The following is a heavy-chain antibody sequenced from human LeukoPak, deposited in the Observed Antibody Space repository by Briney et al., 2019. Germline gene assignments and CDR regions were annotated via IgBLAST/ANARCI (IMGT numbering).Heavy chain of an antibody. D-gene: IGHD3-22*01. J-gene: IGHJ4*02. Sequence: GGSLRLSCAASGFTVSSNYMSWVRQAPGKGLEGVSVIYSGGSTYYADSVKGRFTISRDNSKNTLYLQMNSLRAEDTAVYYCASDYYDSSGYYYVDYWGQGTLVTVSS. V-gene: IGHV3-66*01. CDR2: IYSGGST. CDR1: GFTVSSNY. CDR3: ASDYYDSSGYYYVDY.